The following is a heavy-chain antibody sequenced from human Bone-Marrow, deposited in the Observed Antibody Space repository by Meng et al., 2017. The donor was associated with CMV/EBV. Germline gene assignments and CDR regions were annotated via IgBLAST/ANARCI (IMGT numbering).Heavy chain of an antibody. Sequence: GGSLRLSCAASGFTFSSYAMHWVRQASGKGLEWVAVISYDGSNKYYADSVKGRFTISRDNSKNTLYLQMNSLRAEDTAVYYCARIGVGTASFYYYGMDVWGQGTTVTVSS. CDR2: ISYDGSNK. D-gene: IGHD3-3*01. CDR1: GFTFSSYA. J-gene: IGHJ6*02. CDR3: ARIGVGTASFYYYGMDV. V-gene: IGHV3-30-3*01.